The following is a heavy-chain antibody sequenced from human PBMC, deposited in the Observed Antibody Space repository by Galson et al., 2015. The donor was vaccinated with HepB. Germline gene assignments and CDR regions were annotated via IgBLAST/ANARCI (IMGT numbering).Heavy chain of an antibody. Sequence: PALVKPTQTLTLTCTFSGFSLSTSGMCVSWIRQPPGKALEWLALIDWDDDKYYSTSLKTRLTISKDTSKNQVVLTMTNMDPVDTATYYCARSSRPYSSSWPNDFDYWGQGTLVTVSS. V-gene: IGHV2-70*01. D-gene: IGHD6-13*01. CDR1: GFSLSTSGMC. CDR2: IDWDDDK. CDR3: ARSSRPYSSSWPNDFDY. J-gene: IGHJ4*02.